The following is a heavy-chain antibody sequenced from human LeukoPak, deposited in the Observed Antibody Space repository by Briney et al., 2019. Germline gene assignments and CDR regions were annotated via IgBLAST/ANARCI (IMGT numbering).Heavy chain of an antibody. CDR3: AISLGGYSGSYPY. CDR1: GYTFTSLF. D-gene: IGHD1-26*01. J-gene: IGHJ4*02. Sequence: ASVKVSCKASGYTFTSLFISWVRQAPGQGFEWMGWISAYNGNTNYAQRLQGRVIMTTDTSTTTAYMELRSLRSDDTAVYYCAISLGGYSGSYPYWGQGTLVTVSS. CDR2: ISAYNGNT. V-gene: IGHV1-18*01.